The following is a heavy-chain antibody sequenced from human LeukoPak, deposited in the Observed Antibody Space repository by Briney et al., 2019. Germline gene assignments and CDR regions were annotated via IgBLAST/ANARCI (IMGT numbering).Heavy chain of an antibody. Sequence: PGGSLRLSCVASVFTFCSYGMHWVRQALGRGLEWVAFIRYDGSNKYYADSVKGRFTISRDNSKSTLYLQMNSLRAEDAAVYSCAKLSVGATPYWGQGTLVTVSS. CDR1: VFTFCSYG. V-gene: IGHV3-30*02. D-gene: IGHD1-26*01. J-gene: IGHJ4*02. CDR3: AKLSVGATPY. CDR2: IRYDGSNK.